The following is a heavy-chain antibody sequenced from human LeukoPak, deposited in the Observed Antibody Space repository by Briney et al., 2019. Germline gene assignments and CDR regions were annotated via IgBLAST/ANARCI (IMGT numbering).Heavy chain of an antibody. J-gene: IGHJ4*02. CDR2: INPSGGST. CDR1: GYTFTSYY. D-gene: IGHD3-22*01. CDR3: ARDIYDSSGYFPGLPDY. V-gene: IGHV1-46*01. Sequence: GASVKVSCKASGYTFTSYYMHWARQAPGQGLEWMGIINPSGGSTSYAQKFQGRVTMTRDTSTSTVYMELSSLRSEDTAVYYCARDIYDSSGYFPGLPDYWGQGTLVTVSS.